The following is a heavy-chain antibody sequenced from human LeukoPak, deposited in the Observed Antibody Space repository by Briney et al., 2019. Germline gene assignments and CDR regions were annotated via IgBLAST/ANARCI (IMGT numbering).Heavy chain of an antibody. CDR1: GFTFSSYA. J-gene: IGHJ4*02. D-gene: IGHD4-23*01. CDR3: AKEVGYGYGGYYYFDY. CDR2: ISGSGGST. V-gene: IGHV3-23*01. Sequence: GGSLRLSCAASGFTFSSYAMSWVRQAPGKGLEWVSAISGSGGSTYYADSVKGRFTISRDNSKNTLYLQMNSLRAEDTAVYYCAKEVGYGYGGYYYFDYWGQGTLVTVSP.